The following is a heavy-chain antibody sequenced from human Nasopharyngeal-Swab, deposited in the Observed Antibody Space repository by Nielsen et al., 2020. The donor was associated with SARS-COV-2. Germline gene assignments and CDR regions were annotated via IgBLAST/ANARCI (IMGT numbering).Heavy chain of an antibody. V-gene: IGHV3-21*01. Sequence: GESLKISCAASGFTFSIYSMNWVRQAPGKGLEWVSSISSSNNYIYYEDSVKGRFTISRDNTKKSLYLQMNSLRAEATAVYYCARLGTESYHYYSLDVWGQGTTVTVSS. J-gene: IGHJ6*02. D-gene: IGHD1-14*01. CDR1: GFTFSIYS. CDR2: ISSSNNYI. CDR3: ARLGTESYHYYSLDV.